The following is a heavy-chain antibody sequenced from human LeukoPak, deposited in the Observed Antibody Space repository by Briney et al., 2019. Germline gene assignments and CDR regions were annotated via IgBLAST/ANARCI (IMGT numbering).Heavy chain of an antibody. D-gene: IGHD6-25*01. CDR3: ARDDPGGRSGAFDI. V-gene: IGHV4-30-4*01. J-gene: IGHJ3*02. CDR2: IYYSGST. Sequence: PSQTLSLTCTVSGGSISSGDYYWSWIRQPPGKGLEWIGCIYYSGSTYYNPSLKSRVTISVDTSYNQFSLKLSSVTAADTAVYYCARDDPGGRSGAFDIWGQGTMVTVSS. CDR1: GGSISSGDYY.